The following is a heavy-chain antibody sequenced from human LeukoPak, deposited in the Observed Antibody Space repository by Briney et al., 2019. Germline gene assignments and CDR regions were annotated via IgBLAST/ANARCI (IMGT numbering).Heavy chain of an antibody. CDR2: INPSGGST. CDR1: GCTFTSYY. D-gene: IGHD6-19*01. V-gene: IGHV1-46*01. CDR3: ARGQSSGWEFDY. J-gene: IGHJ4*02. Sequence: GASVKVSCKASGCTFTSYYMHWVRQAPGQGLEWMGIINPSGGSTSYAQKFQGRVTMTRDMSTSTVYMELSSLRSEDTAVYYCARGQSSGWEFDYWGQGTLVTVSS.